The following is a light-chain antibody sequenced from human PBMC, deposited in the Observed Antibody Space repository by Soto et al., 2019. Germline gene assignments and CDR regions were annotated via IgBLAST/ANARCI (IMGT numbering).Light chain of an antibody. V-gene: IGKV3-11*01. CDR3: QQRSNWPRT. CDR2: DAS. J-gene: IGKJ1*01. Sequence: EIVLKQSPATLSVSPGERATLSCRASQSVSSNYLSWYQQKPGQAPRLLIYDASNRATGIPARFSGSGSGTDFTLTISSLEPEDFAVYYCQQRSNWPRTFGQGTKVDIK. CDR1: QSVSSNY.